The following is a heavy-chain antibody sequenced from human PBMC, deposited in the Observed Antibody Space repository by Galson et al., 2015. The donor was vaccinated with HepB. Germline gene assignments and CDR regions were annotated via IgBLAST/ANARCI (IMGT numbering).Heavy chain of an antibody. CDR2: IIPAFGAA. J-gene: IGHJ6*02. V-gene: IGHV1-69*06. Sequence: SVKVSCKASGGNFNNFAITWVRKAPGQGLEWVGRIIPAFGAANYAQKFQGRLTISADKSTGTAYMDLPNLRSEDTAVYYCARQDYYGSGTYPPWDGLDVWGQGTTVTVSS. D-gene: IGHD3-10*01. CDR3: ARQDYYGSGTYPPWDGLDV. CDR1: GGNFNNFA.